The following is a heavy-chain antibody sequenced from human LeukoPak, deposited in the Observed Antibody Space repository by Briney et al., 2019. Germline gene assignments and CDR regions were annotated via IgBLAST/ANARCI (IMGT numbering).Heavy chain of an antibody. D-gene: IGHD3-3*01. V-gene: IGHV3-23*01. CDR2: ISGSGGST. CDR1: GFTFSSYA. J-gene: IGHJ3*02. CDR3: AKDPGLRFFFGAFDI. Sequence: GGSLRLSCAAPGFTFSSYAMSWVRQAPGKGLEWVSAISGSGGSTYYADSVKGRFTISRDNSKNTLYLQMNSLRAEDTAVYYCAKDPGLRFFFGAFDIWGQGTMVTVSS.